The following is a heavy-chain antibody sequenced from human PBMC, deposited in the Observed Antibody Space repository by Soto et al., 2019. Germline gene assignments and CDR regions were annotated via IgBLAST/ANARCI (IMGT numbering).Heavy chain of an antibody. Sequence: SETLSLTCTVSGGSISSSSYYWGWIRQPPGKGLEWIGYIYYSGSTNYSPSLKSRITISVDTSKTQFSLKLSSVTAADTAVYYCARLDSRGFFDSWGQGTLVTVSS. CDR1: GGSISSSSYY. V-gene: IGHV4-61*05. CDR2: IYYSGST. J-gene: IGHJ4*02. D-gene: IGHD3-22*01. CDR3: ARLDSRGFFDS.